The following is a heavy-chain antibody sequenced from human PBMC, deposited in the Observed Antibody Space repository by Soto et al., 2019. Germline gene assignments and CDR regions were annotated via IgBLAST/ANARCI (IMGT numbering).Heavy chain of an antibody. V-gene: IGHV3-13*05. CDR2: IGTAGDP. J-gene: IGHJ3*02. Sequence: EVPLVESGGGLVQPGGSLRLSCAASGFTLSSYDMHWVRQATGKGLEWVSAIGTAGDPYYPGSVKGRFTISRENAKNSLYLQMNSMRAGDTAVYYCAREARQYDIFTGYSGGAFDIWGQGTMVTVSS. D-gene: IGHD3-9*01. CDR1: GFTLSSYD. CDR3: AREARQYDIFTGYSGGAFDI.